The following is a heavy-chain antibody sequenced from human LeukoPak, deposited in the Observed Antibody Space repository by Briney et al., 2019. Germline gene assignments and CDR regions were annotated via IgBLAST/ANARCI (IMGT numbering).Heavy chain of an antibody. J-gene: IGHJ4*02. V-gene: IGHV4-59*08. D-gene: IGHD3/OR15-3a*01. CDR1: GDFITAYY. CDR2: AYYSGST. CDR3: ARQTGSGLFILP. Sequence: SETLSLTCSVSGDFITAYYWSWIRQPPGKGLEWIGYAYYSGSTEYNPSLRSRVTISLEMSKHQFSLRLTSVTAADTAVYYCARQTGSGLFILPGGQGTLVTVSS.